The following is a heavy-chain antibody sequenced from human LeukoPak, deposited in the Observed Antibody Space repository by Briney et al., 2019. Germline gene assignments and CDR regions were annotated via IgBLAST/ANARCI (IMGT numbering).Heavy chain of an antibody. CDR1: GYTFTSYA. V-gene: IGHV1-3*01. D-gene: IGHD6-19*01. CDR2: INAGNGNT. Sequence: GASVKVSCKASGYTFTSYAMHWVRQAPGQRLEWMGWINAGNGNTKYSQKFQGRVTITRDTSASTAYMELSSLRSEDTAVYYCVNSLDGTGWWDFDCWGQGTLVTVSS. CDR3: VNSLDGTGWWDFDC. J-gene: IGHJ4*02.